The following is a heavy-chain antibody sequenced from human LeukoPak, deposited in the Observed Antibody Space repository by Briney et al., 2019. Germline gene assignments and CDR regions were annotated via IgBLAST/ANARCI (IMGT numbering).Heavy chain of an antibody. D-gene: IGHD4-23*01. Sequence: GASVKVSCKASGYTFTGYYMHWVRQAPGQGLERMGWINPNSGGTNYAQKFQGRVTMTRDTSISTAYMELSRLRSDDTAVYYCARVVTAVVTPHSNYFDYWGQGTLVTVSS. V-gene: IGHV1-2*02. CDR1: GYTFTGYY. CDR3: ARVVTAVVTPHSNYFDY. CDR2: INPNSGGT. J-gene: IGHJ4*02.